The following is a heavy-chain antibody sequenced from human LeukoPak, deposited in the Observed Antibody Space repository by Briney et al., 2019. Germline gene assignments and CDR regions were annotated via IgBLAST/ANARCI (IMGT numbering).Heavy chain of an antibody. J-gene: IGHJ4*02. CDR3: ARDYGGNHPFDY. CDR2: ISAYNGKT. V-gene: IGHV1-18*01. CDR1: GYTFTSYG. Sequence: ASVKVSCRASGYTFTSYGITWVRQAPGQGLEWMGWISAYNGKTNYGQKLQGRVTMTRDTSISTAYMELSRLRSDDTAVYYCARDYGGNHPFDYWGQGTLVTVSS. D-gene: IGHD4-23*01.